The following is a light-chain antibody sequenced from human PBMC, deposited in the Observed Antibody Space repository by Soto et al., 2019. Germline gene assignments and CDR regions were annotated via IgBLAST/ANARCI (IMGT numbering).Light chain of an antibody. CDR2: DAS. Sequence: IKMTQSASSLSASVGDRVTITCQASQNINNYLNWYQQKPGRAPKLLIYDASNLEAGVPSRFRGSGSGTDITFTISRLQPEDIATYYCQQYENLPTFGQGTRLEIK. CDR3: QQYENLPT. J-gene: IGKJ5*01. V-gene: IGKV1-33*01. CDR1: QNINNY.